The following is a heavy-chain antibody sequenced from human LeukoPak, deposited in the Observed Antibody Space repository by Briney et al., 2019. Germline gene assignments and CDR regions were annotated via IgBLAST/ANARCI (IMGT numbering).Heavy chain of an antibody. V-gene: IGHV3-21*01. CDR3: ARDTSGYTFDD. CDR2: ISATSNYI. CDR1: GFTFSSYS. Sequence: GGSLRLSCAASGFTFSSYSMNWVRQAPGKGLEWVSSISATSNYIYYADSVKGRFTISRDNAKNSLYLQMNSLRAEDTAVYCCARDTSGYTFDDWGQGTLVTVSS. D-gene: IGHD5-18*01. J-gene: IGHJ4*02.